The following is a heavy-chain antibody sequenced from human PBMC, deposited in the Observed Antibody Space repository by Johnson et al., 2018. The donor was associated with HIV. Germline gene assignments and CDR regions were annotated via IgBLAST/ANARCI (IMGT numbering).Heavy chain of an antibody. D-gene: IGHD2-2*01. V-gene: IGHV3-30*04. CDR1: GFTFSSYA. Sequence: QVQLVESGGGVVQPGRSLRLSCAASGFTFSSYAMHWVRQAPGKGLEWVAVISYDGSNKYYADSVKGRFSLSRDNSKNTLYLQMNSLRAEDTAVYYCARDLEDIVVVPAAIGAFDIWGQGTVVTVSS. J-gene: IGHJ3*02. CDR3: ARDLEDIVVVPAAIGAFDI. CDR2: ISYDGSNK.